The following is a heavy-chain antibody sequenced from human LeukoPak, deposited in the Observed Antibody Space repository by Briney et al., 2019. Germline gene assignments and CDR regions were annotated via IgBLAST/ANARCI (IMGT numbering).Heavy chain of an antibody. J-gene: IGHJ6*03. V-gene: IGHV3-7*01. CDR3: ASTGIQPPELIYYYYYMDV. D-gene: IGHD5-18*01. Sequence: PGGSLRLSCAASGFTFSSYWMSWVRQAPGKGLEWVANIKQDGSEKYYVDSVKGRFTISRDNAKNSLYLQMNSLRAEDTAVYYCASTGIQPPELIYYYYYMDVWGKGTTVTISS. CDR1: GFTFSSYW. CDR2: IKQDGSEK.